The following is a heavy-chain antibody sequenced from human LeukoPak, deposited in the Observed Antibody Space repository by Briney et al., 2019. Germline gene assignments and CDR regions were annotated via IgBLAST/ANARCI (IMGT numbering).Heavy chain of an antibody. Sequence: PGGSLRLSCAASGFTFSSYGMHWVRQAPGKGLEWVAVISYDGSNKYYADSVKGRFTISRDNSKNTLYLQTNSLRAEDTAVYYCARDRTGQQLISRKDYYYMDVWGKGTTVTISS. CDR3: ARDRTGQQLISRKDYYYMDV. V-gene: IGHV3-30*03. CDR2: ISYDGSNK. J-gene: IGHJ6*03. D-gene: IGHD4-11*01. CDR1: GFTFSSYG.